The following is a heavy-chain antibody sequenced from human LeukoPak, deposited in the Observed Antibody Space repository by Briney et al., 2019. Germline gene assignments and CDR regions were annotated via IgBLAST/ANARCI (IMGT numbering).Heavy chain of an antibody. J-gene: IGHJ4*02. V-gene: IGHV1-18*01. Sequence: ASVKVSCKASGYTFTSYGISWVRQAPGQGLEWMGWISAYNGTTNYAQKLQGRVTMTTDTSTSTAYMELRSLRSDDTAVYYCARDSSRRPGYSSSWYLYYFDYWGQGTLVTVSS. D-gene: IGHD6-13*01. CDR1: GYTFTSYG. CDR2: ISAYNGTT. CDR3: ARDSSRRPGYSSSWYLYYFDY.